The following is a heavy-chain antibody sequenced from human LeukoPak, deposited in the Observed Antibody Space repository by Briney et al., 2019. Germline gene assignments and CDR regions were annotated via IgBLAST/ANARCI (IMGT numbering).Heavy chain of an antibody. CDR3: ARSRYYYDSSSYYGFDH. V-gene: IGHV4-4*07. J-gene: IGHJ4*02. Sequence: SETLSLTCTVSGGSICSYYWSWIRQPAGKGLEWIGRIYTIGNTNYNPSLKSRVTMSLDTSKNQFSLKLSSVTAADTAVYYCARSRYYYDSSSYYGFDHWRQGTLVTVSS. CDR1: GGSICSYY. D-gene: IGHD3-22*01. CDR2: IYTIGNT.